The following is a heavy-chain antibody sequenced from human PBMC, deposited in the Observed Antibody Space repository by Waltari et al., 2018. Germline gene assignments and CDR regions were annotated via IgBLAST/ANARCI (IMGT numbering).Heavy chain of an antibody. J-gene: IGHJ6*02. CDR3: ARDQYYYGSGSYRGMDV. Sequence: EVQLVESGGGLIQPGGSLRLSCAASGFTCSSNYISWVGPAPGKGLVWVSVIYSGGSTYYADSVKGRFTISRDNSKNTLYLQMNSLRAEDTAVYYCARDQYYYGSGSYRGMDVWGQGTTVTVSS. V-gene: IGHV3-53*01. CDR1: GFTCSSNY. CDR2: IYSGGST. D-gene: IGHD3-10*01.